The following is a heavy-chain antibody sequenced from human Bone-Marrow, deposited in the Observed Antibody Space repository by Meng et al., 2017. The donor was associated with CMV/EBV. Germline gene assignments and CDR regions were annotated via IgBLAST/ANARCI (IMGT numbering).Heavy chain of an antibody. CDR1: GGTFSSYT. D-gene: IGHD3-10*01. CDR2: MTPNSGGP. V-gene: IGHV1-2*02. CDR3: ARDFGRSADY. J-gene: IGHJ4*02. Sequence: ASVKVSCKASGGTFSSYTISWVRQAPGQGLEWMGWMTPNSGGPQYAQKFQGRVTMTRDTSTSTDYMELSSLTSDDTAVYYCARDFGRSADYWGQGTLVTVSS.